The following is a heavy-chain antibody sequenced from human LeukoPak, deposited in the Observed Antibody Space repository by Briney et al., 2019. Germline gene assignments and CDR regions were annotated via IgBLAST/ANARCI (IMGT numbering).Heavy chain of an antibody. CDR2: IRHDGGDK. D-gene: IGHD1-26*01. J-gene: IGHJ4*02. CDR3: VRWSGTYPLYYLDY. CDR1: GYTFSSHG. Sequence: GGSLRLSCATSGYTFSSHGLHWVRQAPGKGLECVASIRHDGGDKYYSESVKGRFTISKDNTKNTLFLYMNSLRPEDTAMYYCVRWSGTYPLYYLDYWGRGTLVTVSS. V-gene: IGHV3-30*02.